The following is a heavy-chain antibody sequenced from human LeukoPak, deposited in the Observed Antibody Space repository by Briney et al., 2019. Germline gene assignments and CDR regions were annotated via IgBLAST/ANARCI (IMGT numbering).Heavy chain of an antibody. J-gene: IGHJ4*02. Sequence: GGSLRLSCAASGFTVSSSYMSWVRQAPGKGLEWVANIKQDGSEKYYVDSVKGRFTISRDNAKNSLYLQMNSLRAEDTAVYYCARDPLGFGEFDDYWGQGTLVTVSS. D-gene: IGHD3-10*01. V-gene: IGHV3-7*01. CDR3: ARDPLGFGEFDDY. CDR2: IKQDGSEK. CDR1: GFTVSSSY.